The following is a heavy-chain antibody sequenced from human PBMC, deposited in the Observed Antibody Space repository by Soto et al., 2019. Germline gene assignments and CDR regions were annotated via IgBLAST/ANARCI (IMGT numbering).Heavy chain of an antibody. CDR1: GCSISSGDD. D-gene: IGHD4-4*01. J-gene: IGHJ6*02. CDR2: IYHSGST. Sequence: SEPLALTYAVCGCSISSGDDWAWIRQSTGKGLEWIGNIYHSGSTYYNPSLKSRVTISVDTSKNQFSLKLTSVTAADTAVYYCERDDYIDYYGMDVWGQGTTVTVSS. V-gene: IGHV4-38-2*02. CDR3: ERDDYIDYYGMDV.